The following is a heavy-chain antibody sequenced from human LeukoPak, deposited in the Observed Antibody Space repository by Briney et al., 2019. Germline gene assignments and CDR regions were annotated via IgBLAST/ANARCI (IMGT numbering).Heavy chain of an antibody. J-gene: IGHJ4*02. CDR2: ISGSGAST. D-gene: IGHD2-15*01. CDR3: AKATTAVVVVSATPRGYYFDY. Sequence: GGSLRLSCAASGFTFSNYAMSWVRQAPGKGPEWVSVISGSGASTYFVDSVKGRFTITRDNSKNTLYLQMSSLRADDTAVYYCAKATTAVVVVSATPRGYYFDYWGQGTLVTVSS. CDR1: GFTFSNYA. V-gene: IGHV3-23*01.